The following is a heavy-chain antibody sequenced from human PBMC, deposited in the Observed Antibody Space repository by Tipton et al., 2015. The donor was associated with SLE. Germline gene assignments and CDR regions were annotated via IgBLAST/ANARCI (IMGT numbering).Heavy chain of an antibody. CDR1: GGSISNHY. CDR2: IYYSGST. D-gene: IGHD6-13*01. Sequence: GLVKPSETLSLTCTVSGGSISNHYWSWIRQPPGKGLEWIGSIYYSGSTYYNPSLKSRVTISVDTSKNQFSLKLSSVTAADTAVYYCARARQQLADAFDIWGQGTMVTVSS. V-gene: IGHV4-59*11. J-gene: IGHJ3*02. CDR3: ARARQQLADAFDI.